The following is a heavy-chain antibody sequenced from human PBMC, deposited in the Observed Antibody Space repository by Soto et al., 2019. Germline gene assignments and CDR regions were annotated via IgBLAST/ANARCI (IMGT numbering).Heavy chain of an antibody. J-gene: IGHJ4*02. CDR1: RYTFTTYS. CDR2: INTYNGQT. CDR3: ARGPQTSDF. D-gene: IGHD2-2*01. V-gene: IGHV1-18*04. Sequence: SVKFSYKSSRYTFTTYSITWVRQAPGQGLEWVGWINTYNGQTHYAQKFQGRLTVTADTSSGTVYMELRSLASDDTAVYYCARGPQTSDFWGQGTLVTVSS.